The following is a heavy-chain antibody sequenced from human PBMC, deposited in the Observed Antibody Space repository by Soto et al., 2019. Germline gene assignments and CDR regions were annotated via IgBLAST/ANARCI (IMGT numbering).Heavy chain of an antibody. Sequence: GGSLRLSCAASGFTFSSYAMHWVRQAPGKGLEWVAVISYDGSNKYYADSVKGRFTISRDNSKNTLYLQMNSLRAEDTAVYYCARRRIAAAGFGMDVWGQGTKVTVSS. J-gene: IGHJ6*02. CDR3: ARRRIAAAGFGMDV. CDR2: ISYDGSNK. CDR1: GFTFSSYA. V-gene: IGHV3-30-3*01. D-gene: IGHD6-13*01.